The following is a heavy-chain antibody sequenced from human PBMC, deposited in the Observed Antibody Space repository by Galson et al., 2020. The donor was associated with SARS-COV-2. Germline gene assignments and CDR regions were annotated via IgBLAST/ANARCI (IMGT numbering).Heavy chain of an antibody. D-gene: IGHD6-13*01. V-gene: IGHV3-21*01. J-gene: IGHJ6*02. CDR2: ISSSSYI. Sequence: NSGGSLRLSCAASGFTFSSYSMNWVHQAPGKGLEWVSSISSSSYIYYADSVKGRFTISRDNAKNSLYLQMNSLRAEDTAVYYCASIAAADIHTYYYYGMDVWGQGTTVTVSS. CDR3: ASIAAADIHTYYYYGMDV. CDR1: GFTFSSYS.